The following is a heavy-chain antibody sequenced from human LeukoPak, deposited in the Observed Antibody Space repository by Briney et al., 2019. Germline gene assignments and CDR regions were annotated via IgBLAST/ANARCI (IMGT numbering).Heavy chain of an antibody. J-gene: IGHJ4*02. D-gene: IGHD6-13*01. CDR2: INEDGSEK. Sequence: GGSLRLSCAASGFSFGNYRMSWVRQAPGKGLEWVVNINEDGSEKYYVDSVKGRFTISRDNAKNSLYLQMNSLRAVDTAVYYCAHGSSWYSLFDYWGQGTLVTVSS. CDR1: GFSFGNYR. CDR3: AHGSSWYSLFDY. V-gene: IGHV3-7*02.